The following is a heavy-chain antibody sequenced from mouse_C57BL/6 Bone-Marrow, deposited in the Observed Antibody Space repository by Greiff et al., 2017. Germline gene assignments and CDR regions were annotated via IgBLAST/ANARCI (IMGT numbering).Heavy chain of an antibody. CDR1: GFTFSSYA. J-gene: IGHJ4*01. D-gene: IGHD2-12*01. Sequence: EVQLVESGGGLVKPGGSLKLSCAASGFTFSSYAMSWVRQTPEKRLEWVATISDGGSYTYYPDNVKGRFTISRGNAKNNLYLQMSHLKSEDTAMYYCARDGNYREAMDYWGQGTSVTVAS. CDR3: ARDGNYREAMDY. CDR2: ISDGGSYT. V-gene: IGHV5-4*01.